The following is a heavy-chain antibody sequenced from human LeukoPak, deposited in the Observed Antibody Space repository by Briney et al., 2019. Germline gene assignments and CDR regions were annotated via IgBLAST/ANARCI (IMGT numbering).Heavy chain of an antibody. V-gene: IGHV3-15*01. CDR3: TYYYDSSTYYHVDY. CDR1: GFTFSNAW. Sequence: PGGSLRLSCAASGFTFSNAWMSWVRQVPGKGLDWVGRIKSKTNGGTTDHAAPVKGRFTISRDDSKSTLYLRMNSLKTEDTAVYYCTYYYDSSTYYHVDYWGQGTLVTVSS. J-gene: IGHJ4*02. CDR2: IKSKTNGGTT. D-gene: IGHD3-22*01.